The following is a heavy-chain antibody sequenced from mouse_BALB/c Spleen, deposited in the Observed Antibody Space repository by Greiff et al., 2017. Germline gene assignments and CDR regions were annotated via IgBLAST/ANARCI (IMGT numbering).Heavy chain of an antibody. CDR1: GFTFTDYY. CDR2: IRNKANGYTT. Sequence: EVNVVESGGGLVQPGGSLRLSCATSGFTFTDYYMSWVRQPPGKALEWLGFIRNKANGYTTEYSASVKGRFTISRDNSQSILYLQMNTLRAEDSATYYCARDRVLYAMDYWGQGTSVTVSS. V-gene: IGHV7-3*02. J-gene: IGHJ4*01. CDR3: ARDRVLYAMDY.